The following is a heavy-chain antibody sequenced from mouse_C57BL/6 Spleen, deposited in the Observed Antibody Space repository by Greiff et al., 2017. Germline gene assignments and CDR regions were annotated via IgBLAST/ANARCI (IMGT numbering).Heavy chain of an antibody. D-gene: IGHD1-1*01. CDR1: GYTFTSYW. V-gene: IGHV1-55*01. J-gene: IGHJ2*01. CDR2: IYPGSGST. Sequence: QVQLKQPGAELVKPGASVKMSCKASGYTFTSYWITWVKQRPGQGLEWIGDIYPGSGSTNYNEKFKSKATLTVDTSSSTAYMQLSSLTSEDSAVYYCAREIHYDGSSYGYVDYWGRGTTLTVSS. CDR3: AREIHYDGSSYGYVDY.